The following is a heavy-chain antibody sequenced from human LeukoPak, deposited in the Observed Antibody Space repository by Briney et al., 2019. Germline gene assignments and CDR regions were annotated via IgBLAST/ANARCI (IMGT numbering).Heavy chain of an antibody. V-gene: IGHV1-2*07. CDR1: GYTFTGYY. J-gene: IGHJ4*02. CDR2: INPNSGAT. Sequence: ASVKVSCKASGYTFTGYYLHWVRQAPGQGLEWMGWINPNSGATNYARKFQGRGTMTRDTSISAAYMELSSLRSDDTAVYYCARDLGYCSGGSCRIFDYWGQGTLSPSPQ. D-gene: IGHD2-15*01. CDR3: ARDLGYCSGGSCRIFDY.